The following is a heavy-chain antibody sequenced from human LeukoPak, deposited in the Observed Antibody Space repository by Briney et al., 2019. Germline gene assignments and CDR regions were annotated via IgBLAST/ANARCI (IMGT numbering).Heavy chain of an antibody. CDR2: INHSGST. J-gene: IGHJ6*03. V-gene: IGHV4-34*01. CDR1: GGSFSGYY. CDR3: ASWGYDFWSGYYPFYYYMDV. Sequence: SETLSLTCAVYGGSFSGYYWSWIRQPPGKGLEWIGEINHSGSTNYNPSLKSRVTISVGTSKNQFSLKLSSVTAEDTAVYYCASWGYDFWSGYYPFYYYMDVWGKGTTVTVSS. D-gene: IGHD3-3*01.